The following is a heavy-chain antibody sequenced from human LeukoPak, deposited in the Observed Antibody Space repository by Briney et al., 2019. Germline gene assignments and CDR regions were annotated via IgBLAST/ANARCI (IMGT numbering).Heavy chain of an antibody. CDR2: LYSGGST. J-gene: IGHJ4*02. D-gene: IGHD4-17*01. Sequence: GGSLRLSCAASGFIVSSNYMSWVRQAPGKGLEWVSVLYSGGSTYYADSVKGRFTISRDNSKNTLYLQMNSLRAEDTAVYYCARVRGDYAYYFDYWGQGTLVTVSS. CDR3: ARVRGDYAYYFDY. V-gene: IGHV3-66*01. CDR1: GFIVSSNY.